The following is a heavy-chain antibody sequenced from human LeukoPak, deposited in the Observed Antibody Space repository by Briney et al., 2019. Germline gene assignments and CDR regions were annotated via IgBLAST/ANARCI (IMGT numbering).Heavy chain of an antibody. CDR1: GDSISSSSFF. D-gene: IGHD4-17*01. CDR2: VYSENT. V-gene: IGHV4-39*01. J-gene: IGHJ4*02. Sequence: SETLSLTCTVSGDSISSSSFFWGWIRQPPGKGLEWIGAVYSENTYYDPSLKSRVSISVDTSKNQFALKLSSVTAADTAVYYCVRHDFGAQDFWGQGTLVTVSS. CDR3: VRHDFGAQDF.